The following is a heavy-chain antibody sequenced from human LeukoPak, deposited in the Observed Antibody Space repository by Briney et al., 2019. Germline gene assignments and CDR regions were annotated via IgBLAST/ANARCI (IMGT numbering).Heavy chain of an antibody. CDR1: GGSISSYY. J-gene: IGHJ3*02. D-gene: IGHD5-24*01. CDR3: ARRMATVTDAFDI. V-gene: IGHV4-59*08. CDR2: IYYSGST. Sequence: PSETLSLTCTVSGGSISSYYWSWIRQPPGKGLEWIGYIYYSGSTNYNPSLKSRVTISVDTSKKQFYLRLASVTAADTAVYYCARRMATVTDAFDIWGRGTTVSVS.